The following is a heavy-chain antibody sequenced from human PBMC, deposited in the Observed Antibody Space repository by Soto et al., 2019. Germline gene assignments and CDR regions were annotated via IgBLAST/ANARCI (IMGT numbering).Heavy chain of an antibody. CDR1: GYSFTSYW. D-gene: IGHD6-19*01. J-gene: IGHJ4*02. Sequence: GESLKISCKGSGYSFTSYWISWVRQMPGKGLEWMGRIDPSDSYTNYSPSFQGHVTISADNSISTAYLQWSSLKASDTAMYYCARGTYSGYLSSGWYDAYWGEGTLVTVSS. V-gene: IGHV5-10-1*01. CDR2: IDPSDSYT. CDR3: ARGTYSGYLSSGWYDAY.